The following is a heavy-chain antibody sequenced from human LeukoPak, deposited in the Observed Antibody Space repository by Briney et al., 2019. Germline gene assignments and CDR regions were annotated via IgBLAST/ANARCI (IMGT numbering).Heavy chain of an antibody. CDR3: ARSGLSRFGF. V-gene: IGHV3-23*01. Sequence: GGSLRLSCAASGFTFSSYGMNWVRQAPGKGLEWVSGISGSGGRTYYADSVKGRFTISRDNSKNTLYLQMNSLRAEDTAVYYCARSGLSRFGFWGQGTLVTVSS. J-gene: IGHJ4*02. CDR1: GFTFSSYG. CDR2: ISGSGGRT. D-gene: IGHD2/OR15-2a*01.